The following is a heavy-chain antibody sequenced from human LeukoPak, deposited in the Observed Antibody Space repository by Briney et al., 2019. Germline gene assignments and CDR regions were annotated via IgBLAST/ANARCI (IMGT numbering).Heavy chain of an antibody. CDR1: GFTFSSYA. CDR3: AVDYDCNY. CDR2: ISSSSSYI. V-gene: IGHV3-21*01. D-gene: IGHD5-12*01. J-gene: IGHJ4*02. Sequence: GRSLRLSCAASGFTFSSYAMHWVRQAPGKGLEWVSSISSSSSYIYYADSVKGRFTISRDNAKNSLYLQMNSLRAEDTAVYYCAVDYDCNYWGQGTLVTVSS.